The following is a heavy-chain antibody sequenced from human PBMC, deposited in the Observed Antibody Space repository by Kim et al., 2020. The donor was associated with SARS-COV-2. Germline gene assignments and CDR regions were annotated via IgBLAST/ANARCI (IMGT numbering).Heavy chain of an antibody. J-gene: IGHJ4*01. D-gene: IGHD2-8*01. V-gene: IGHV4-39*01. Sequence: SETLSLTCTVFGDSIRSSDFYLSWIRQSKGKGLEWIGSIDYSGRTNYNPSLESRVTTSLDTYKNQLSLKLSSVTAADSVVYYSARLVNTGVYGRGLVDY. CDR3: ARLVNTGVYGRGLVDY. CDR2: IDYSGRT. CDR1: GDSIRSSDFY.